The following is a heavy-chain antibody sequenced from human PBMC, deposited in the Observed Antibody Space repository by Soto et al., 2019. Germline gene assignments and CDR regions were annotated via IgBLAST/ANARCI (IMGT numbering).Heavy chain of an antibody. V-gene: IGHV3-15*07. CDR3: IVRYPYYSDY. CDR1: GFTFSNAW. D-gene: IGHD2-21*01. J-gene: IGHJ4*02. Sequence: EVQLVESGGGLVKPGGSLRLSCAASGFTFSNAWMNWVRQAPGKGLEWVGRIKSKTDGGTTDYAAPVKGRFTISRDDSKNTLYLQMNSLKTEEAAVYYCIVRYPYYSDYGCQGTLVTVSS. CDR2: IKSKTDGGTT.